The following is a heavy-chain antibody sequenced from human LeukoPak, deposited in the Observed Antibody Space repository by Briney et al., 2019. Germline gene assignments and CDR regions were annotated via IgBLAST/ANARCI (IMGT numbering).Heavy chain of an antibody. Sequence: SETLSLTCAVYGGSFSGYYWSWIRQPPGKGLEWIAYIYYSVSTDYNPSLKSRVTISVDTSKNQFSLKLSSVTAADTAVYYCARVPYTSGWYYFDYWGQGTLVTVSS. CDR2: IYYSVST. CDR1: GGSFSGYY. J-gene: IGHJ4*02. V-gene: IGHV4-59*01. CDR3: ARVPYTSGWYYFDY. D-gene: IGHD6-19*01.